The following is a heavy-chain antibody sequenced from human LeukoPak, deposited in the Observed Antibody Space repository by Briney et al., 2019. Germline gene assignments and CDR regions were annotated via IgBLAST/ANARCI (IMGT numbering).Heavy chain of an antibody. V-gene: IGHV1-2*02. CDR2: ISPNSGGT. D-gene: IGHD3-22*01. Sequence: ASVKVSCKASGYTFTDYFLHWVRQAPGQGLEWMGWISPNSGGTKYAQKFQGRVTMTRDTSISTAYMELSGLRSDDTAVYYCAREGYYDSSGYPHVFDYWGQGTLVTVSS. CDR1: GYTFTDYF. J-gene: IGHJ4*02. CDR3: AREGYYDSSGYPHVFDY.